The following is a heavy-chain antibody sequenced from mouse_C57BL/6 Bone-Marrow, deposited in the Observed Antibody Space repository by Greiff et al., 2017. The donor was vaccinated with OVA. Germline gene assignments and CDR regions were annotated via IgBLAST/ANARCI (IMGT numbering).Heavy chain of an antibody. CDR2: IYPGNSDT. D-gene: IGHD1-1*01. Sequence: EVQLQQSGTVLARPGASVKMSCKTSGYTFTSYWMHWVKQRPGQGLEWIGAIYPGNSDTSYNQKFKGKAKLTAVTSASTAYMERSSLTNEDSAVYYFTRPIYYYCSSYFDYWGQGTTLTVSS. CDR3: TRPIYYYCSSYFDY. CDR1: GYTFTSYW. J-gene: IGHJ2*01. V-gene: IGHV1-5*01.